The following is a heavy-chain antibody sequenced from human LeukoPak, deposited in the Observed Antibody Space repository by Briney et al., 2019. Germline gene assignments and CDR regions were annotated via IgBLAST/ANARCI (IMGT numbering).Heavy chain of an antibody. CDR2: VSGSGGTT. J-gene: IGHJ4*02. Sequence: GGSLRLSCAASGFPFSSYALSGVRQAPGRGLEWVSGVSGSGGTTYYADTVKGRFTIPRDNSKRTLYLQMNSLRAEDTAVYYCAKSDYYDTSGHPSSFEYWGQGTLVTVSS. CDR3: AKSDYYDTSGHPSSFEY. D-gene: IGHD3-22*01. V-gene: IGHV3-23*01. CDR1: GFPFSSYA.